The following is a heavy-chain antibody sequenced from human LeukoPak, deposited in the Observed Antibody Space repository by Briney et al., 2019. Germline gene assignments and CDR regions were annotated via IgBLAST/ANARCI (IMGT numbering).Heavy chain of an antibody. CDR1: GGSFSGYY. J-gene: IGHJ6*03. CDR2: INHSGSN. Sequence: SETLSLTCAVYGGSFSGYYWSWLRQPPGKGLEWIGEINHSGSNNYNPSLKSRVTISVDTSKNQFSLKLSSVTAADTAVYYCARASDYSRYYYYYMDVWGKGTTVTVSS. V-gene: IGHV4-34*01. D-gene: IGHD4-11*01. CDR3: ARASDYSRYYYYYMDV.